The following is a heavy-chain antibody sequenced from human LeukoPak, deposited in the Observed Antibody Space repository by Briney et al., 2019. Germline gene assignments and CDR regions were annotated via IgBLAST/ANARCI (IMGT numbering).Heavy chain of an antibody. V-gene: IGHV3-48*02. J-gene: IGHJ4*02. CDR1: GFTFSNYD. D-gene: IGHD4-23*01. CDR2: ITSSSRTI. CDR3: ARPTTVALDY. Sequence: PGGSLRLSRAASGFTFSNYDMNWVRQPPGKGLEWVSYITSSSRTINYADSVKGRFTVSRDNAKNSLFLQMDSLRDEDTAVYYCARPTTVALDYWGQGTLVTVSS.